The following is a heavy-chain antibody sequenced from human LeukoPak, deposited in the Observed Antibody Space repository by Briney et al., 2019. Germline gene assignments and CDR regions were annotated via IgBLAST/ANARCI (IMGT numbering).Heavy chain of an antibody. Sequence: GESLKISCKGSGYSFTSYWIGWVRQMPGKGLECMGIIFPGDSEARYTPPLQGQITFSADKSISTAYLQWSRLKAPDTAMYYCARSYDILTGYGSWFDPWGQGTLVTVSS. J-gene: IGHJ5*02. CDR1: GYSFTSYW. V-gene: IGHV5-51*01. CDR3: ARSYDILTGYGSWFDP. CDR2: IFPGDSEA. D-gene: IGHD3-9*01.